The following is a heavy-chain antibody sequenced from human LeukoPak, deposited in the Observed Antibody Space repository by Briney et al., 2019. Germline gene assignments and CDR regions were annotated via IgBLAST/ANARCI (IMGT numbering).Heavy chain of an antibody. J-gene: IGHJ4*02. CDR2: IKQDGSEK. D-gene: IGHD2-15*01. Sequence: GGSLRLSCAASGFTFSSYWMSWVRQAPGKGLEWVANIKQDGSEKYYVDSVKGRFTISRDNAKNSLYLQMNSLRAEDTAVYYCARLGPPYCSGGSCYPGYWGQGTLVTVSS. V-gene: IGHV3-7*01. CDR3: ARLGPPYCSGGSCYPGY. CDR1: GFTFSSYW.